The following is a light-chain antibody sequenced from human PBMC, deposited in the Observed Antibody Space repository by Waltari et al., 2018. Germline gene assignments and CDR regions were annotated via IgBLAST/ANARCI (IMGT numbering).Light chain of an antibody. J-gene: IGKJ4*01. CDR1: QTVRTTY. CDR3: QQYYISPPT. Sequence: EIVLPQSPGTLSLSPGERATLSCRASQTVRTTYLAWYQQKPGQAPTLLIYGASSRATGIPDRFSGSGSGTDFSLTISSLEPEDFAVYYCQQYYISPPTFGGGTKVEIK. CDR2: GAS. V-gene: IGKV3-20*01.